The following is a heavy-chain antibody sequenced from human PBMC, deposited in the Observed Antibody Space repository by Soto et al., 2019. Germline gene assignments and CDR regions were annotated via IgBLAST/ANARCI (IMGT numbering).Heavy chain of an antibody. J-gene: IGHJ5*02. V-gene: IGHV4-61*01. CDR2: IYYSGST. D-gene: IGHD2-2*02. CDR3: ARGGARYCSSTSCYTGNWFDP. CDR1: GGSFSSGSYY. Sequence: SETLSLTCTVSGGSFSSGSYYWSWIRQPPGKGLEWIGYIYYSGSTNYNPSLKSRVTISVDTSKNQFSLKLSSVTAADTAVYYCARGGARYCSSTSCYTGNWFDPWGQGTLVTVSS.